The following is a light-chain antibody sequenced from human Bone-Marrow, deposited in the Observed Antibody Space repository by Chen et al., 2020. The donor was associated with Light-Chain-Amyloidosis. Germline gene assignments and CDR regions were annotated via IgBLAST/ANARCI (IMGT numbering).Light chain of an antibody. J-gene: IGLJ2*01. CDR2: DNN. CDR1: NSNIENNH. Sequence: QSVLTQPPSVSAAPGQKVTISCSGSNSNIENNHVSWYQQFPGTAPKLLIYDNNKRPSGIPDRFSGSKSGTSATLGITGLQTGDEADYYCGTWDSSLSVVIFGGGTELTVL. CDR3: GTWDSSLSVVI. V-gene: IGLV1-51*01.